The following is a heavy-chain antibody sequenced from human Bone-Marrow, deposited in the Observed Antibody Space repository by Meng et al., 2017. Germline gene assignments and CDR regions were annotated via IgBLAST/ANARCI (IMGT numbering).Heavy chain of an antibody. CDR3: AWDDRAKFDY. D-gene: IGHD1-1*01. CDR2: IKSKPDGETS. V-gene: IGHV3-15*01. CDR1: GFTFSNAW. Sequence: EGRLVESGGGVGKPGGSLRLSFVASGFTFSNAWMSWVRQAPGKGLEWVGRIKSKPDGETSDYSTPVKDRFTISRDDSKNTLYLQMNSLKIEDTAVYYCAWDDRAKFDYWGQGTLVTVSS. J-gene: IGHJ4*02.